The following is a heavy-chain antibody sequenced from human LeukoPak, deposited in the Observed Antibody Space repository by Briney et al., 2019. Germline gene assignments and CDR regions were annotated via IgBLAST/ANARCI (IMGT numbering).Heavy chain of an antibody. V-gene: IGHV4-59*01. CDR2: IYYSGST. J-gene: IGHJ4*02. D-gene: IGHD3-22*01. Sequence: PSETLSLTCTDSGGSISSYYWSWIRQPPGKGLEWIGYIYYSGSTNYNPSLKSRVTISVDTSKNQFSLKLSSVTAADTAVYYCARATYYYDSSGYYRGYTYFDYWGQGTLVTVSS. CDR3: ARATYYYDSSGYYRGYTYFDY. CDR1: GGSISSYY.